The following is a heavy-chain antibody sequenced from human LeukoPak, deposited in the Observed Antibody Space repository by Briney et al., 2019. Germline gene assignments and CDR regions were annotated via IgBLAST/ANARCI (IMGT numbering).Heavy chain of an antibody. D-gene: IGHD6-13*01. CDR1: GFTFSSYC. J-gene: IGHJ4*02. Sequence: GGSLRLSCAASGFTFSSYCMHWVRQAPGKGLEWVSSINSDGSSRHYADSVKGRFTISRDNAKNTLYLQTNSLRAEDTAVYYCASASSHRIAAGGDYWGQGTLVTVSS. CDR2: INSDGSSR. V-gene: IGHV3-74*01. CDR3: ASASSHRIAAGGDY.